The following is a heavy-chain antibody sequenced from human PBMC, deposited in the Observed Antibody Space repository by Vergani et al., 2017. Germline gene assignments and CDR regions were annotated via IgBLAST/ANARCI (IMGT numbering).Heavy chain of an antibody. J-gene: IGHJ4*02. CDR3: ARLYGRDSSGSKYFDY. CDR1: GYSFTNYW. Sequence: EVQLVQSGAEVKKPGESLKISCQISGYSFTNYWIGWVRQMPGKGLEWMGIIHPADSDTRYSPSFQGQVTISVEKSISTAYLKRSSLRASDSAMYYCARLYGRDSSGSKYFDYWGQGTLVTVSS. CDR2: IHPADSDT. V-gene: IGHV5-51*01. D-gene: IGHD3-22*01.